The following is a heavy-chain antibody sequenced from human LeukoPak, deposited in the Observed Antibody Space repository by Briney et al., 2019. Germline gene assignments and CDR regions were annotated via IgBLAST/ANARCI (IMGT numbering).Heavy chain of an antibody. V-gene: IGHV1-18*01. D-gene: IGHD2-21*02. Sequence: ASVKVSCKASGYTFTSYGISWVRQAPGQGLEWMGWISAYNGNTNYAQKLQGRVTMTTDTSTSTAYMELRSLRSDDTAVYYCARVPLRGDSDYNCFDPWGQGTLVTVSS. J-gene: IGHJ5*02. CDR1: GYTFTSYG. CDR3: ARVPLRGDSDYNCFDP. CDR2: ISAYNGNT.